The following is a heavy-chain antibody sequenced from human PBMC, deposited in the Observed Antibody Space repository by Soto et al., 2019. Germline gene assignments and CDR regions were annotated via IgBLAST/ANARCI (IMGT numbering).Heavy chain of an antibody. CDR3: ARHGGRGYYDSSGYYPGFYRLRIYYFDY. CDR1: GGSISSSSYY. Sequence: QLQLQESGPGLVKPSETLSLTCTVSGGSISSSSYYWGWIRQPPGKGLEWIGSIYYSGSTYYNPSLKSRVTISVDTSKNQFSLKLSSVTAADTAVYYCARHGGRGYYDSSGYYPGFYRLRIYYFDYWGQGTLVTVSS. V-gene: IGHV4-39*01. J-gene: IGHJ4*02. D-gene: IGHD3-22*01. CDR2: IYYSGST.